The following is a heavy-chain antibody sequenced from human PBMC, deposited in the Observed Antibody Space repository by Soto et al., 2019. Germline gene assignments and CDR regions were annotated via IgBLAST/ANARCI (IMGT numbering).Heavy chain of an antibody. J-gene: IGHJ4*02. D-gene: IGHD2-15*01. V-gene: IGHV3-7*01. Sequence: GSLIISCAASGFTFSSYWMSWVRQAPGKGLEWVANIKQDGSEKYYVDSVKGRFTISRDNAKNSLYLQMNSLRAEDTVVYYYARDPGGYFDYWGQGTLVTVSS. CDR2: IKQDGSEK. CDR1: GFTFSSYW. CDR3: ARDPGGYFDY.